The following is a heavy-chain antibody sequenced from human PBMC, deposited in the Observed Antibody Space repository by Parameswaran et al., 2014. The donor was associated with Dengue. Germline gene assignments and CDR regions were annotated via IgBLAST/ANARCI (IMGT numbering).Heavy chain of an antibody. CDR2: INTNTGNP. CDR3: ARDADYSYLVRFDP. D-gene: IGHD4-11*01. V-gene: IGHV7-4-1*02. J-gene: IGHJ5*02. Sequence: WVRQAPGQGPEWMGWINTNTGNPTYAQGFTGRFVFSFDTSVTTAYLQISSLKAEDTAVYYCARDADYSYLVRFDPWGQGTLVTVSS.